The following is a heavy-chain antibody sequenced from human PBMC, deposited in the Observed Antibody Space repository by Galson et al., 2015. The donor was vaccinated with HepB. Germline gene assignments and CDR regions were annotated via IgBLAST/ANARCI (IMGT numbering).Heavy chain of an antibody. Sequence: SVKVSCKASGYTFTGYYMHWVRQAPGQGLEWMGWINPNSGGTNYAQKFQGQVTISADKSISTAYLQWSSLKASDTAMYYCATYGDVSNAFDQWGKGTLVTVSS. D-gene: IGHD4-17*01. CDR3: ATYGDVSNAFDQ. J-gene: IGHJ4*02. V-gene: IGHV1-2*02. CDR1: GYTFTGYY. CDR2: INPNSGGT.